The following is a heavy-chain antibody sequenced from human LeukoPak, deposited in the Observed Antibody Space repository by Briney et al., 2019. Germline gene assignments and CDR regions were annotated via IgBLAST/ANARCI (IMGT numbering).Heavy chain of an antibody. D-gene: IGHD2-15*01. CDR1: GFTFSSYA. Sequence: GGSLRLSCSASGFTFSSYAMHWVRQAPGKGLEYVSAISSNGGSTYYADSEKGRFTISRDNSKNTLYLQMSSLRAEDTAVYYCVKADCSGGSCYRIWGQGTLVTVSS. CDR3: VKADCSGGSCYRI. V-gene: IGHV3-64D*06. J-gene: IGHJ4*02. CDR2: ISSNGGST.